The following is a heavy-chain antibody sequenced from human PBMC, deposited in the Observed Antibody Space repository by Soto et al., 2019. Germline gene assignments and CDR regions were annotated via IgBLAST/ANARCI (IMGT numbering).Heavy chain of an antibody. V-gene: IGHV3-74*01. Sequence: EVQLVESGGGLVRPGESLRLSCEASGFSISNYWMHWVRQAPGKGLVWVSRINSRGTDTNYADSVKGRFTVSRDNAKNTLYLQMNNLRVEDTGVFFCARGYGGYRYYYYDYGINVWGQGTTVTVSS. J-gene: IGHJ6*02. CDR2: INSRGTDT. CDR3: ARGYGGYRYYYYDYGINV. CDR1: GFSISNYW. D-gene: IGHD3-16*02.